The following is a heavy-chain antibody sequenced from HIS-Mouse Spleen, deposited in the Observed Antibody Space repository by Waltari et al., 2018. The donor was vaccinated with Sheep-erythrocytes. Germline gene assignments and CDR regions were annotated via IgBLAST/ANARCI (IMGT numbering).Heavy chain of an antibody. D-gene: IGHD2-2*01. CDR1: GGSISSGDYY. CDR2: IDYSGST. Sequence: QVQLQESGPGLVKPSQTLSLTCTVPGGSISSGDYYWSWIRQPPGKGREWIGYIDYSGSTYYNPSLKSRVTISVDTSKNQFSLKLSSVTAADTAVYYCAKDISRNIVVVPAAVGDYWGQGTLVTVSS. V-gene: IGHV4-30-4*01. J-gene: IGHJ4*02. CDR3: AKDISRNIVVVPAAVGDY.